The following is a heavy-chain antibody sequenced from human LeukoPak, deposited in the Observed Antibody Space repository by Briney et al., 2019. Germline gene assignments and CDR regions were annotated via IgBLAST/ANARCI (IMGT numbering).Heavy chain of an antibody. Sequence: EASVKVSCKASGYTFTGYYMHWVRQAPGQGLEWMGIINPSGGSTSYAQKFQGRVTMTRDTSTSTVYMELSSLRSEDTAVYYCAREEGAQNSDVDTAMVYGPVNWFDPWGQGTLVTVSS. D-gene: IGHD5-18*01. CDR1: GYTFTGYY. CDR3: AREEGAQNSDVDTAMVYGPVNWFDP. CDR2: INPSGGST. J-gene: IGHJ5*02. V-gene: IGHV1-46*01.